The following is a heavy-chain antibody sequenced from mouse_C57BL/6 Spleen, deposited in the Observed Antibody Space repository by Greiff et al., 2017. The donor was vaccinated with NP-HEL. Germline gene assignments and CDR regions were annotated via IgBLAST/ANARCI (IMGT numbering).Heavy chain of an antibody. CDR3: ARRADGNEGYYAMDY. V-gene: IGHV5-4*03. J-gene: IGHJ4*01. CDR2: ISDGGSYT. Sequence: DVKLVESGGGLVKPGGSLKLSCAASGFTFSSYAMSWVRQTPEKRLEWVATISDGGSYTYYPDNVKGRFTISRDNAKNNLYLQMSHLKSEDTAMYYCARRADGNEGYYAMDYWGQGTSVTVSS. CDR1: GFTFSSYA. D-gene: IGHD2-1*01.